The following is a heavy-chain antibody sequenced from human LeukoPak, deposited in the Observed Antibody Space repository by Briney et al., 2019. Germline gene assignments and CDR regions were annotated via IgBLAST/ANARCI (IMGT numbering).Heavy chain of an antibody. V-gene: IGHV1-69*13. CDR1: GGTFSSYA. Sequence: SVKVSCKASGGTFSSYAISWVRQAPGQGLEWMGGIIPIFGTADYAQKFQGRVTITADESTSTAYMELNSLRPEDTAVYYCARDPSMIRGENTPYFDYWGQGTLVTVSS. CDR3: ARDPSMIRGENTPYFDY. CDR2: IIPIFGTA. J-gene: IGHJ4*02. D-gene: IGHD3-10*01.